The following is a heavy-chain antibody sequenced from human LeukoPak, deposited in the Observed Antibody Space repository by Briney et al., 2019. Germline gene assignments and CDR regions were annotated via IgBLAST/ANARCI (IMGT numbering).Heavy chain of an antibody. CDR1: GVSISSSSYY. Sequence: PSETLSLTCTVSGVSISSSSYYWGWIRQPPGKGLEWIGSIYYSGSTYYNPSLKSRVTISVDTSKNQFSLKLSSVTAADTAVYYCARNLRGEIFGVVNHLFDYWGQGTLVTVSS. V-gene: IGHV4-39*07. CDR2: IYYSGST. CDR3: ARNLRGEIFGVVNHLFDY. D-gene: IGHD3-3*01. J-gene: IGHJ4*02.